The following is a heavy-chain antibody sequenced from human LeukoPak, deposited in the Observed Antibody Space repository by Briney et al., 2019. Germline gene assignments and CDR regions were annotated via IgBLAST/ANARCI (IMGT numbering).Heavy chain of an antibody. CDR1: GFTFSSYS. V-gene: IGHV3-21*01. J-gene: IGHJ4*01. Sequence: GGSLRLSCAASGFTFSSYSMNWVRQAPGKGLEWVSSISSSSSYIYYADSVKGRFTISRDNAKDSLYLQMNSLRAEDTAVYYCAVAWYYDILTGEPDYWGQGTLVTASS. CDR3: AVAWYYDILTGEPDY. D-gene: IGHD3-9*01. CDR2: ISSSSSYI.